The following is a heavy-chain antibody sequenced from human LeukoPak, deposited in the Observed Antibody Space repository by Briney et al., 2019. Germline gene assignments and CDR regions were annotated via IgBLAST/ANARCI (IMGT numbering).Heavy chain of an antibody. CDR1: GFTFSSYA. J-gene: IGHJ3*02. CDR2: ISGSGGST. Sequence: GGSLRLSCAASGFTFSSYAMNWVRQAPGKGLEWVSGISGSGGSTYYADSVKGRFTISRDNSKNTLYLQMNSLRAEDTAVYYCARFSGYDQMRAFDIWGQGTMVTVSS. D-gene: IGHD5-12*01. CDR3: ARFSGYDQMRAFDI. V-gene: IGHV3-23*01.